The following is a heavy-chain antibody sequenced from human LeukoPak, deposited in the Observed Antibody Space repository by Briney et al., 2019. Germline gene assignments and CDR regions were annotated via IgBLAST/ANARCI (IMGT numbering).Heavy chain of an antibody. CDR2: IYPSDSDT. Sequence: TTGESLKISCQGSEYSFATFWIAWLRQMPGKGLEWMGIIYPSDSDTRYSPSFQGPVTISADKSITTAYLQWSSLQASDTPMYYCARPLHGIVGATGFDYWGQGTLVTASS. D-gene: IGHD1-26*01. CDR3: ARPLHGIVGATGFDY. J-gene: IGHJ4*02. CDR1: EYSFATFW. V-gene: IGHV5-51*01.